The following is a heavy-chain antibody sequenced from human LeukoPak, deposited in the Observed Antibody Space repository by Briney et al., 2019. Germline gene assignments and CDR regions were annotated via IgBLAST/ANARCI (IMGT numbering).Heavy chain of an antibody. CDR1: GFTFGGYY. CDR3: AREPCSSTNCRIFDS. Sequence: GGSLRLSCAASGFTFGGYYMSWIRQAPGKGLEWVSYISGSGTTTFFADSVKGRFTISRDNAKDSLYLQMNSLRAEDTAVYYCAREPCSSTNCRIFDSWGQGTLVTVSS. D-gene: IGHD2-2*01. J-gene: IGHJ4*02. V-gene: IGHV3-11*04. CDR2: ISGSGTTT.